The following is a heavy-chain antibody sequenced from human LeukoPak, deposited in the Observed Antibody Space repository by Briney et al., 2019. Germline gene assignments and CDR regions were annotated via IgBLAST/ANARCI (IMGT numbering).Heavy chain of an antibody. D-gene: IGHD1-14*01. CDR1: GGSFSGYY. CDR3: ASMNPLSKVFDY. Sequence: SETLSLTCAVYGGSFSGYYWSWIRQPPGKGLEWIGEINHSGSTNYNPSLKSRVTISVDTSKNQFSLKLSSVTAADTAVYYCASMNPLSKVFDYWGQGTLVTVSS. V-gene: IGHV4-34*01. J-gene: IGHJ4*02. CDR2: INHSGST.